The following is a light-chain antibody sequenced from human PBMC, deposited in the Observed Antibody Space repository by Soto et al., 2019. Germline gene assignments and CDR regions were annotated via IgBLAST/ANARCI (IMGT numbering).Light chain of an antibody. CDR3: QQYGSSPA. J-gene: IGKJ1*01. Sequence: EIVLTQSPGTLSLSPGERATLSCRASQSVSSSYLAWYQLKPGQAPRLLIYGASSKATGIPNRFSGSRSGTDFPLTISRLEPEDYAVYYCQQYGSSPAFGQGTKVEIK. CDR2: GAS. CDR1: QSVSSSY. V-gene: IGKV3-20*01.